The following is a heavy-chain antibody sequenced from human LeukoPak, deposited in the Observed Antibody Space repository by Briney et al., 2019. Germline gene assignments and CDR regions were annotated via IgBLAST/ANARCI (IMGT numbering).Heavy chain of an antibody. CDR2: INSDASTT. J-gene: IGHJ5*02. CDR1: GFTFSRYW. CDR3: ATSMAGYNWFGP. V-gene: IGHV3-74*01. D-gene: IGHD6-6*01. Sequence: PGGSLRLSCAASGFTFSRYWMHLVRQAPGKGLVWVSRINSDASTTTYADAVQGRFTISRDNAKNTLYLQMNSLRAEDTAVYYCATSMAGYNWFGPWGQGTLVTVSS.